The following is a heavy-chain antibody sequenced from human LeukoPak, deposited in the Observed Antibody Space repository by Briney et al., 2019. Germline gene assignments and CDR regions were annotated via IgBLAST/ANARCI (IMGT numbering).Heavy chain of an antibody. V-gene: IGHV3-30-3*01. CDR3: ARDLGDYGGY. J-gene: IGHJ4*02. Sequence: GRFLRLSCAASGFTFSSYAMHWVRQAPGKGLEWVAVISYDGSNKYYADSVKGRFTISRDNSKNTLYLQMNSLRAEDTAVYYCARDLGDYGGYWGQGTLVTVSS. CDR1: GFTFSSYA. CDR2: ISYDGSNK. D-gene: IGHD4-17*01.